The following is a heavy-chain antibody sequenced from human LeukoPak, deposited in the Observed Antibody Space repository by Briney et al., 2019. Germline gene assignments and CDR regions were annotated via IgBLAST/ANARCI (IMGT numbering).Heavy chain of an antibody. J-gene: IGHJ2*01. Sequence: SETLSLTCTVSGYSISSGYYWGWIRQPPGKGLEWIVSVYLSASTYYNPSLKSRVTISVDTSKNQFSLNLSSVTAADTAVYYCARVAQNLERIAVAGTSEWRANWYFDLWGRGTLVTVSA. D-gene: IGHD6-19*01. CDR2: VYLSAST. CDR1: GYSISSGYY. V-gene: IGHV4-38-2*02. CDR3: ARVAQNLERIAVAGTSEWRANWYFDL.